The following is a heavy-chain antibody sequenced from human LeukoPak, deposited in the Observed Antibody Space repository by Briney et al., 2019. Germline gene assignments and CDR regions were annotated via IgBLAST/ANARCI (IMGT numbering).Heavy chain of an antibody. J-gene: IGHJ5*02. CDR1: GGSISSSSYY. CDR3: ARDRIFGWFDP. V-gene: IGHV4-61*02. CDR2: IYTSGST. D-gene: IGHD3-10*02. Sequence: SETLSLTCTVSGGSISSSSYYWRWIRQPAGKGLEWIGRIYTSGSTNYNPSLKSRVTMSVDTSKNQFSLKLSSVTAADTAVYYCARDRIFGWFDPWGQGTLVTVSS.